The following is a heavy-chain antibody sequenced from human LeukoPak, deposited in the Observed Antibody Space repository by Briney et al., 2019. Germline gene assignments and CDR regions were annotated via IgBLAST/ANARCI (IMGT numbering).Heavy chain of an antibody. V-gene: IGHV3-21*06. CDR3: ARDSYCPNDVCFDY. Sequence: PGGSLILSCAASGFIFSDYSMGWVRPAPGKGLEWVSSITTSRDQNHAGSVKGRFTVSRDNAKSSVYLQMDSLRADDTAVYYCARDSYCPNDVCFDYWGQGVLVTVS. J-gene: IGHJ4*02. D-gene: IGHD2-8*01. CDR2: ITTSRDQ. CDR1: GFIFSDYS.